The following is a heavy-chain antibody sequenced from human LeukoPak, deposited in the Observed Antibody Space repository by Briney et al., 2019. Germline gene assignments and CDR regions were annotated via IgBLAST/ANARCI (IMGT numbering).Heavy chain of an antibody. D-gene: IGHD6-19*01. CDR1: GGSISSGGYY. V-gene: IGHV4-30-2*01. Sequence: PSQTLSLTCTVSGGSISSGGYYWSWIRQPPGKGLEWIGYIYHSGSTYYNPSLKSRLTISVDRSKNQFSLKLSSVTAADTAAYYCARDSAGTQDVWGKGTTVTVSS. CDR2: IYHSGST. J-gene: IGHJ6*04. CDR3: ARDSAGTQDV.